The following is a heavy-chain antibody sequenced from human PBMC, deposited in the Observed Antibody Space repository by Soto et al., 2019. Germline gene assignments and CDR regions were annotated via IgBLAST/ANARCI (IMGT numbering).Heavy chain of an antibody. CDR2: ISAYNGNT. CDR1: GYTFTSYG. CDR3: ARDHVRQGYCTNGVCDDAFDI. Sequence: QVQLVQSGAEVKKPGASVKVSCKASGYTFTSYGISWVRQAPGQGLEWMGWISAYNGNTNYAQKLQGRVTMTTDTSTSTAYMELRSLRSDDTAVYYCARDHVRQGYCTNGVCDDAFDIWGQGTMVTVSS. V-gene: IGHV1-18*01. D-gene: IGHD2-8*01. J-gene: IGHJ3*02.